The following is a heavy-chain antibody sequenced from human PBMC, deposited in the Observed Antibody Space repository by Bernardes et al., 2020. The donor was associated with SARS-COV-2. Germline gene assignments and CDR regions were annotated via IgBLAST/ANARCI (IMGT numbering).Heavy chain of an antibody. J-gene: IGHJ5*02. CDR3: ARSSRTFLEWLNWFDP. V-gene: IGHV3-48*02. CDR1: GFTFSSSS. CDR2: ISSSSSTI. D-gene: IGHD3-3*01. Sequence: GGSLRLSCAASGFTFSSSSMNWVRQAPGKGLEWLSYISSSSSTIYYADSVKGRFTISRDNAKNSLYLQMNSLRDEDTAVYYCARSSRTFLEWLNWFDPWGQGTLVTVSS.